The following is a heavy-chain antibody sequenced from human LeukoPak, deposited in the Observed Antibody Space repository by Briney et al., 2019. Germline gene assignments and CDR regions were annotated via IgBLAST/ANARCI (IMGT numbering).Heavy chain of an antibody. Sequence: GGSLRLSCAASGFTFSRYSMKWVRQAPGKGLEWVSSISSTSAYIYYADSVMGRFTISRDNAKNSLYLQMNSLRAEDTAVYYCVRFDYDSSGPYFDYWGQGTLVTVSS. CDR1: GFTFSRYS. V-gene: IGHV3-21*01. D-gene: IGHD3-22*01. CDR2: ISSTSAYI. J-gene: IGHJ4*02. CDR3: VRFDYDSSGPYFDY.